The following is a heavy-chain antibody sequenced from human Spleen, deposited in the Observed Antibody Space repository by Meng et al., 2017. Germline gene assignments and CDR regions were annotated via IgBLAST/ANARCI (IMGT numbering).Heavy chain of an antibody. J-gene: IGHJ4*02. Sequence: GESLKISCAASGFTFSSSWMHWVCQAPEKGLEWVAVISYDGSNKYYADSVKGRFTISRDNSKNTLYLQMNSLRAEDTAVYYCARGIAAAGAPDFDYWGQGTLVTVSS. D-gene: IGHD6-13*01. CDR1: GFTFSSSW. CDR3: ARGIAAAGAPDFDY. CDR2: ISYDGSNK. V-gene: IGHV3-30*03.